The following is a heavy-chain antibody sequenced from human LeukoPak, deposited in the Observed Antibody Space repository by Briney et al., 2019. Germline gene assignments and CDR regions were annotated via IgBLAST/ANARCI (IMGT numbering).Heavy chain of an antibody. J-gene: IGHJ5*02. Sequence: SQTLSLTCTVSGGSISSGGYYWSWIRQRPGKGLEWIGYIYYSGSTYYNPSLKSRVTISVDTSKNQFSLKLSSVTAADTAVYYCARGGGGYYYDSSGYYSGFDPWGQGTLVTVSS. CDR3: ARGGGGYYYDSSGYYSGFDP. CDR1: GGSISSGGYY. V-gene: IGHV4-31*03. D-gene: IGHD3-22*01. CDR2: IYYSGST.